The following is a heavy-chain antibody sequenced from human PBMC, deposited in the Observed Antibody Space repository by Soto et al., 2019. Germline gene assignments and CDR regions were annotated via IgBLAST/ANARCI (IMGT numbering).Heavy chain of an antibody. CDR1: GGSISSGGYY. CDR3: AREPCGGDCYGYYYNGMDV. CDR2: IYYSGST. J-gene: IGHJ6*02. V-gene: IGHV4-31*03. D-gene: IGHD2-21*02. Sequence: QVQLQESGPGLVKPSQTLSLTCSVSGGSISSGGYYWSWIRQHPGKGLEWIAYIYYSGSTYYNPSLKSRVTISVDTSKNQFSLKLSSVTAADTAMYYCAREPCGGDCYGYYYNGMDVWGQGTTVTVSS.